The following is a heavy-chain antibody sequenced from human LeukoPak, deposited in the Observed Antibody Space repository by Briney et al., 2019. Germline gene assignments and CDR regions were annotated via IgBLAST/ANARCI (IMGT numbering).Heavy chain of an antibody. CDR2: IWYDGSNK. V-gene: IGHV3-33*01. CDR1: GFTFSSYG. J-gene: IGHJ4*02. CDR3: ARDRRGTVTTGLDY. D-gene: IGHD4-17*01. Sequence: GRSLRLSCAASGFTFSSYGMHWVRQAPGKGLEWVAVIWYDGSNKYYADSVKGRFTISRDNSKNTLYLQMSSLRAEDTAVYYCARDRRGTVTTGLDYWGQGTLVTVSS.